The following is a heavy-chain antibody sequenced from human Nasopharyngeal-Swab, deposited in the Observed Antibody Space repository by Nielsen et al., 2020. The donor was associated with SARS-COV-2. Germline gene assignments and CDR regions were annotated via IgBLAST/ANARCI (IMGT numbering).Heavy chain of an antibody. CDR3: AKDTHYDSSGYFLFGYAFDI. V-gene: IGHV3-23*01. Sequence: GGSLRLSCAASGFTFSSYAMSWVRQAPGKGLEWVSAISGSGGSTYYADSVKGRFTISRDNSKNTLYLQMNSLRAEDTAVYYCAKDTHYDSSGYFLFGYAFDIWGQGTMVTVSS. CDR1: GFTFSSYA. D-gene: IGHD3-22*01. J-gene: IGHJ3*02. CDR2: ISGSGGST.